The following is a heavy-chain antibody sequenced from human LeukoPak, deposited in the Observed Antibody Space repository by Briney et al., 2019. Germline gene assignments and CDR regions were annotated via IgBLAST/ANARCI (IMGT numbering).Heavy chain of an antibody. D-gene: IGHD4-17*01. V-gene: IGHV1-18*01. J-gene: IGHJ4*02. CDR3: ARETIDYVALTTVTTDFDY. CDR2: ISAYNGNT. Sequence: GASVKVSCKASGYSFTSNVISWVRQAPGQGLEWMGWISAYNGNTNYAQKLQGRVTMTTDTSTSTAYMELRSLRSDDTAVYYCARETIDYVALTTVTTDFDYWGQGTLVTVSS. CDR1: GYSFTSNV.